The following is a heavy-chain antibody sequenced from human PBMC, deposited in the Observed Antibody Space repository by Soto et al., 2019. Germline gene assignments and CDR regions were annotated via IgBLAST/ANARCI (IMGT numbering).Heavy chain of an antibody. V-gene: IGHV4-61*08. CDR2: IFYSGST. Sequence: PSETLSLTCTVSGDSITSGVHYWSWIRQPPGRGLEWIGHIFYSGSTNYNPALKSRVTISVDTSKSQFSLKLSSVTAADTAVYYCAKDSGYNYGYFRWFDPWGQGTLVTVSS. D-gene: IGHD5-18*01. CDR3: AKDSGYNYGYFRWFDP. J-gene: IGHJ5*02. CDR1: GDSITSGVHY.